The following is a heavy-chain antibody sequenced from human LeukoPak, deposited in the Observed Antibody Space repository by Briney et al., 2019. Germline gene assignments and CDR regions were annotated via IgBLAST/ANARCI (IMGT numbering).Heavy chain of an antibody. CDR1: GGSISRYY. Sequence: PSETLSLTCTVSGGSISRYYWSWIRQPPRKGLEWIGYIYYSGSTNYNPSLKSRVTISVDTSKNQFSLKLSSVTAADTAVYYCASSRGGCSSTSCYDYWGQGTLVTVSS. CDR3: ASSRGGCSSTSCYDY. J-gene: IGHJ4*02. CDR2: IYYSGST. D-gene: IGHD2-2*01. V-gene: IGHV4-59*01.